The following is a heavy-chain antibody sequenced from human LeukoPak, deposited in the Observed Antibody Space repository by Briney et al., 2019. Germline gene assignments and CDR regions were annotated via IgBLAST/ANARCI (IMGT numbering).Heavy chain of an antibody. CDR1: GFTFSSYG. CDR3: AKDPYRVVVATGNYLDP. D-gene: IGHD2-15*01. J-gene: IGHJ5*02. Sequence: GRSLRLSCAASGFTFSSYGMHWVRQAPGKGLKWVAVISHDGSNIHYGDSVKGRFTISRDNSQNMLYLQMNSLRAEDTAMYYCAKDPYRVVVATGNYLDPWGQGTLVTVSS. V-gene: IGHV3-30*18. CDR2: ISHDGSNI.